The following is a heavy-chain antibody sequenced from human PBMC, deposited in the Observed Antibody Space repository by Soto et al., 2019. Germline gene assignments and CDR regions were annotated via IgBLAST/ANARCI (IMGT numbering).Heavy chain of an antibody. CDR2: INPHGGST. CDR3: ARSSGGNFGIIIEGSNWFDP. CDR1: GDTFTSYY. D-gene: IGHD3-3*01. V-gene: IGHV1-46*01. J-gene: IGHJ5*02. Sequence: KVSCKAPGDTFTSYYLNWVRQAPGQGLEWMGVINPHGGSTKYAQKFQGRITMTRDTSRSTVYMELSSLRSDDTAIYYCARSSGGNFGIIIEGSNWFDPWGQGTLVTVSS.